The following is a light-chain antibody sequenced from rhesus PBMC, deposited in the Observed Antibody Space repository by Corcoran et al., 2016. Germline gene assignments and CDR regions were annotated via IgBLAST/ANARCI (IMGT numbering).Light chain of an antibody. V-gene: IGKV3S9*01. CDR2: GAS. CDR3: QHYNTWKRT. CDR1: QSVRNY. J-gene: IGKJ1*01. Sequence: EIVMTQSPATLSMSPGERATLSCRASQSVRNYVAWYPQKPTQAPRLLRYGASTRAPGSPDRFRGSGSGTDFTLIISSLEPEDVGIYYCQHYNTWKRTFGQGTKVEIK.